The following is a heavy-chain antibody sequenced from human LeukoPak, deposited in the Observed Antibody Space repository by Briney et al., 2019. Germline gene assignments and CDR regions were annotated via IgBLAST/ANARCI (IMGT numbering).Heavy chain of an antibody. D-gene: IGHD3-9*01. V-gene: IGHV3-23*01. CDR2: IGASGGST. CDR3: AKAEGYDILTGLDY. J-gene: IGHJ4*02. CDR1: GFTLSSYA. Sequence: SGGSLRLSCATSGFTLSSYAMSWVRQAPGKGLEWVSGIGASGGSTYYADSVKGRFTISRDNSKNTLYLQMNSLRTEDTAVYHCAKAEGYDILTGLDYWGQGTLVTVSS.